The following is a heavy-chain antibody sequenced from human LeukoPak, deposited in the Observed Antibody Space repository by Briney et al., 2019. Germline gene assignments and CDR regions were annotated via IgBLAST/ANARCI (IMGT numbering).Heavy chain of an antibody. V-gene: IGHV3-48*03. CDR2: ISSSGSTI. CDR1: EFTFSSYE. CDR3: ARDAKEDGRFDP. J-gene: IGHJ5*02. Sequence: PGGSLRLSCAASEFTFSSYEMNWVRQAPGKGLEWVSYISSSGSTIYYADSVNGRFTISRDNAKNSLYLQMNSLRAEDTAVYYCARDAKEDGRFDPWGQGTLVTVSS.